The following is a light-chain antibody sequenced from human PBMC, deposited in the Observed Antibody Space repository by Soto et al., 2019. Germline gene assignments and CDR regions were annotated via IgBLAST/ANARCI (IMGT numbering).Light chain of an antibody. J-gene: IGKJ3*01. V-gene: IGKV2-28*01. CDR3: MQSQQPPPFT. CDR1: QSLLHSTGYNY. Sequence: DIVMTQSPLSLPVSPGEPASISCRSSQSLLHSTGYNYLDWYLQKPGQSPQLLIYLGSKRASGVPARDSGSGSGTDFTLKISRVEAADVEVYYCMQSQQPPPFTFGRGTKVDIK. CDR2: LGS.